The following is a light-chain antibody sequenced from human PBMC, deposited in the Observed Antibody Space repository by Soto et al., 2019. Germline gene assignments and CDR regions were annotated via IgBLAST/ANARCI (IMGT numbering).Light chain of an antibody. V-gene: IGKV1-5*03. CDR2: KAS. Sequence: DIQMTQSPSTLSGSLGDRLTITCRASQTISSWLAWYQQKPGKAPKLLIYKASTLKSGVPSRFSGSGSGTEFTLTISSLQPDDFATYYCQHYNSYSEAFGQGPKVDIK. CDR1: QTISSW. J-gene: IGKJ1*01. CDR3: QHYNSYSEA.